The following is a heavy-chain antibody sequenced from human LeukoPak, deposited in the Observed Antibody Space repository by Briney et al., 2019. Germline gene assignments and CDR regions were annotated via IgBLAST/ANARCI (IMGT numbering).Heavy chain of an antibody. V-gene: IGHV3-66*01. D-gene: IGHD1-14*01. CDR3: AREPRPIESTQGPVDAFDI. CDR2: IYSGGST. Sequence: PGGSLRLSCAASGFTFSSYWMSWVRQAPGKGLEWVSVIYSGGSTYYADSVKGRFTISRDNSKNTLYLQMNSLRAEDTAVYYCAREPRPIESTQGPVDAFDIWGQGTMVTVSS. J-gene: IGHJ3*02. CDR1: GFTFSSYW.